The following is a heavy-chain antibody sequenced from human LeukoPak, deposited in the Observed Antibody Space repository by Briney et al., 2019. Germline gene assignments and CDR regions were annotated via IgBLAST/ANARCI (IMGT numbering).Heavy chain of an antibody. CDR2: INPSGGST. V-gene: IGHV1-46*01. J-gene: IGHJ4*02. Sequence: ASVKVSCKASGYTFTGYYMHWVRQAPGQGLEWMGIINPSGGSTSYAQKFQGRVTMTRDTSTSTVYMELSSLRSEDTAVYYCARDQSYDSSGYDISGWGQGTLVTVSS. CDR3: ARDQSYDSSGYDISG. CDR1: GYTFTGYY. D-gene: IGHD3-22*01.